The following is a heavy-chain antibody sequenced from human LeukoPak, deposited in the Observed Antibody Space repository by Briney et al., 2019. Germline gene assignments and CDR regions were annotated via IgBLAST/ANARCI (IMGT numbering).Heavy chain of an antibody. Sequence: SETLSLTCTVSGYSISSGFYWGWIRQPPGEGLECIGSIYHSGSTYYNPSLKSRVTISVDTSKNQFSLNLSSVTAADTAMYYCARAVGTSRNFFDYWGQGTLVTVSS. CDR3: ARAVGTSRNFFDY. D-gene: IGHD4-23*01. CDR2: IYHSGST. J-gene: IGHJ4*02. CDR1: GYSISSGFY. V-gene: IGHV4-38-2*02.